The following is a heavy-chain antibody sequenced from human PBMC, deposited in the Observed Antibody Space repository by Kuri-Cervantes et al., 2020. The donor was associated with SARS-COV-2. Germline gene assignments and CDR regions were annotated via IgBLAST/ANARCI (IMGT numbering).Heavy chain of an antibody. D-gene: IGHD3-3*01. CDR2: INHSGST. Sequence: SETLSLTCAVYGGSFSGYYWSWIRQPPGKGLEWTGEINHSGSTNYNPSLKSRVNISVDTSKNQFSLKLSSVTAADTAVYYCARVWGWSGYYFHYGMDVWGQGTTVTVSS. CDR1: GGSFSGYY. J-gene: IGHJ6*02. CDR3: ARVWGWSGYYFHYGMDV. V-gene: IGHV4-34*01.